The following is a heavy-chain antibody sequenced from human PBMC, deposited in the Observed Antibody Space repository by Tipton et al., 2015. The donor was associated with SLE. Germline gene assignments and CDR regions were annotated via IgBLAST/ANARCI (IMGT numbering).Heavy chain of an antibody. CDR2: ISDSGTT. CDR1: DDSISGYY. J-gene: IGHJ4*02. Sequence: TLSLTCTVSDDSISGYYWSWIRQPPGKGLEWIGYISDSGTTKENPSLKSRVTMSIDTSNKQLSLKLSSVTAADTAVYYCARQLGWGDPFAFDCWGQGTLVTVSS. CDR3: ARQLGWGDPFAFDC. V-gene: IGHV4-59*08. D-gene: IGHD2-21*01.